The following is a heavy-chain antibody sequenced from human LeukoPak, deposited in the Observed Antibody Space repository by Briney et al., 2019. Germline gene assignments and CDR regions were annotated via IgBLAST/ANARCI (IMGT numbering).Heavy chain of an antibody. CDR1: GFTFSSYG. J-gene: IGHJ4*02. V-gene: IGHV3-30*18. CDR3: AKDCGRTDGSYSDY. Sequence: GGSLRLSCAASGFTFSSYGMHWVRQAPGKGLEWVAVISYDGSNKYYADSVKGRFTISRDNSKNTLYLQMNSLRAEDTAVYYCAKDCGRTDGSYSDYWGQGTLVTVSS. CDR2: ISYDGSNK. D-gene: IGHD3-10*01.